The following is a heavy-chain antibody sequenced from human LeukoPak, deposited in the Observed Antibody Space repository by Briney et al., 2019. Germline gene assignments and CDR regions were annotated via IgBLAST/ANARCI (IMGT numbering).Heavy chain of an antibody. CDR3: AKDLNYGAGSYYYFYGMDV. CDR2: ISYDGSDK. CDR1: GFTLSRYA. J-gene: IGHJ6*02. V-gene: IGHV3-30*18. D-gene: IGHD3-10*01. Sequence: GRSLRLSCAASGFTLSRYAMHWVRQAPGEGLEWLAVISYDGSDKYYGDSVKGRVTISRDNSADTLYLEMESLRPEDTAVYYCAKDLNYGAGSYYYFYGMDVWGQGTTVTVSS.